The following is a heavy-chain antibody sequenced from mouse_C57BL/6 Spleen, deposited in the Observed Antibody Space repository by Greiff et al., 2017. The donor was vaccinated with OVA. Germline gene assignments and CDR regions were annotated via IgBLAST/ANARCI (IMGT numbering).Heavy chain of an antibody. D-gene: IGHD1-1*01. V-gene: IGHV5-17*01. CDR1: GFTFSDYG. J-gene: IGHJ2*01. Sequence: DVKLVESGGGLVKPGGSLKLSCAASGFTFSDYGMHWVRQAPEKGLEWVAYISSGSSTIYYADTVKGRFTISRDNAKNTLFLQMTSLRSEDTAMYYCALITTVVAGYFDYWGQGTTLTVSS. CDR2: ISSGSSTI. CDR3: ALITTVVAGYFDY.